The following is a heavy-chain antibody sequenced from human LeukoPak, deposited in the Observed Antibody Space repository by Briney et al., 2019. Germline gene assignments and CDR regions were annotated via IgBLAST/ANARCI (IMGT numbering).Heavy chain of an antibody. Sequence: PSETLSLTCAVSGGSISSSNWWSWVRQPPGKGLEWIGEIYHSGSTNYNPSLKSRVTISVDTSKNQFSLKLSSVTAADTAVYYCARVYDFWSGPREYAYWGQGTLVTVSS. J-gene: IGHJ4*02. V-gene: IGHV4-4*02. CDR2: IYHSGST. CDR3: ARVYDFWSGPREYAY. CDR1: GGSISSSNW. D-gene: IGHD3-3*01.